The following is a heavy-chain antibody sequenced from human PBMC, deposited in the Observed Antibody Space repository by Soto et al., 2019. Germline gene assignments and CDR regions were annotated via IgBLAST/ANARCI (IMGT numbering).Heavy chain of an antibody. V-gene: IGHV3-74*01. CDR1: GFTFSSYW. CDR3: ARGPLRYSSGWWSVQH. J-gene: IGHJ1*01. CDR2: INNDGSST. Sequence: EEQLVESGGGLVQPGGSLRLSCAASGFTFSSYWMHWVRQAPGKGLVWVSRINNDGSSTSYADSVKGRFTISRDNAKNTLYLQMNRLRVEDTGVYYCARGPLRYSSGWWSVQHWGQGTLVTVSS. D-gene: IGHD6-19*01.